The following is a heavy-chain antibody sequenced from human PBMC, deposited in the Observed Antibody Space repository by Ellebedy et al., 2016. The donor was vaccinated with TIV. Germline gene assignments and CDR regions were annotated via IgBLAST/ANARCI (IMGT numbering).Heavy chain of an antibody. V-gene: IGHV4-34*01. CDR2: INHSGST. CDR3: AREWGVATITSYYYYGMDV. J-gene: IGHJ6*02. CDR1: GGSFSGYY. Sequence: SETLSLTXAVYGGSFSGYYWSWIRQPPGKGLEWIGEINHSGSTNYNPSLKSRVTISVDTSKNQFSLKLSSVTAADTAVYYCAREWGVATITSYYYYGMDVWGQGTTVTVSS. D-gene: IGHD5-12*01.